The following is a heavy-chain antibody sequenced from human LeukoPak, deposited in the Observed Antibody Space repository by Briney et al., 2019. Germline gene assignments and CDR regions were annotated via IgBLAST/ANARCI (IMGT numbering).Heavy chain of an antibody. CDR1: GLNFDDSA. CDR3: AKESGKFDY. V-gene: IGHV3-43*02. CDR2: ISADGGST. Sequence: GGSLRLSCVASGLNFDDSAMHWVRQAPGKGLEWVSLISADGGSTFSADSVKGLFSISRDKSKNSLYLQMNSLRSEDTAMYYCAKESGKFDYWGQGTRVGVSS. J-gene: IGHJ4*02.